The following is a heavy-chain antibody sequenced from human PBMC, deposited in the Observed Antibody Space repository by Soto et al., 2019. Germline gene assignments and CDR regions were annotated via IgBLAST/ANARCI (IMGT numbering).Heavy chain of an antibody. CDR1: GGTFNSYA. V-gene: IGHV1-69*13. CDR2: IISIFGTA. J-gene: IGHJ6*02. D-gene: IGHD3-10*01. CDR3: ARSGARPGDYYYGMDV. Sequence: GPSVKVSCKASGGTFNSYAISWARQAPGQGLEWMGGIISIFGTADYAQKFQGRVTITADESTSTAYMELSSLRSEDTAVYYCARSGARPGDYYYGMDVWRQGTTDPVSS.